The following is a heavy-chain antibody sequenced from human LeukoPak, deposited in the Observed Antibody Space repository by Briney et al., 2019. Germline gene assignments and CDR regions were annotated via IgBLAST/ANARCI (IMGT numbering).Heavy chain of an antibody. Sequence: GGSLRLSCAASGFTFSSYSMNWVRQAPGKGLEWVSFISSSSSTIYYADSVKGRFTISRDNAKNSLYLQMNSLRVEDTAVYYCVRVGTSFDIWGQGTMVTVSS. CDR1: GFTFSSYS. J-gene: IGHJ3*02. D-gene: IGHD7-27*01. CDR3: VRVGTSFDI. V-gene: IGHV3-48*01. CDR2: ISSSSSTI.